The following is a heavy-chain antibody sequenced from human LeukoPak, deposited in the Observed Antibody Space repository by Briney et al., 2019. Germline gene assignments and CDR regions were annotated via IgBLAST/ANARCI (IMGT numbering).Heavy chain of an antibody. CDR1: GGSISSGSYY. J-gene: IGHJ3*02. D-gene: IGHD3-22*01. CDR2: IYTSGST. Sequence: PSETLSLTCTVSGGSISSGSYYWSWIRQPAGKGLEWIGRIYTSGSTNYNPSLKSRVTISVDTSKNQFSLKLSSVTAADTAVYYCARAGGYYDSWAFDIWGQGTMVTVSS. V-gene: IGHV4-61*02. CDR3: ARAGGYYDSWAFDI.